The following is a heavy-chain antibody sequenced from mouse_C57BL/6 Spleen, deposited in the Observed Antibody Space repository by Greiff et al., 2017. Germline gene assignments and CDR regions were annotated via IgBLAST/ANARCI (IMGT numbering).Heavy chain of an antibody. J-gene: IGHJ1*03. V-gene: IGHV1-82*01. CDR1: GYAFSSSW. Sequence: QVQLQQSGPELVKPGASVKISCKASGYAFSSSWMNWVQQRPGKGLEWIGRIYPGDGDTNYNGKFKGKATLTADKSSSTAYMQLSSLTSEDSAVYFCARNVPRYFDVWGTGTTVTVSS. CDR3: ARNVPRYFDV. CDR2: IYPGDGDT.